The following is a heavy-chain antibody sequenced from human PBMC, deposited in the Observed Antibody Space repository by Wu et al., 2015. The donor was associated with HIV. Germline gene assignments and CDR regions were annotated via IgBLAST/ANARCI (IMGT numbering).Heavy chain of an antibody. Sequence: QVHLVQSGAEVKKSGSSVKVSCKASGDTFSNYAINWVRQAPGQGLEWMGDILPIYGTTHYAQKFQGRVTISADESTTTAYIEVRRLRSEDTAIYYCARDLGEMTTSWGQGTLVTVSS. V-gene: IGHV1-69*12. CDR1: GDTFSNYA. CDR2: ILPIYGTT. J-gene: IGHJ1*01. D-gene: IGHD1-1*01. CDR3: ARDLGEMTTS.